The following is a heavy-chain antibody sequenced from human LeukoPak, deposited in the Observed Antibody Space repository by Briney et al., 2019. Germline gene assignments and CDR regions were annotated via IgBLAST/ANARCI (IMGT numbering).Heavy chain of an antibody. J-gene: IGHJ4*02. CDR3: ARDIGPKDLTGTTARDY. D-gene: IGHD1-7*01. CDR2: IYYSGST. Sequence: SETLSLTCTVSGDSVSNDKYYWGRIRQPPGKGLEWIGSIYYSGSTYYNPSLNSRVTISVDTSKNQFSLKLSSVTAADTAVYYRARDIGPKDLTGTTARDYWGQGTLVTVSS. CDR1: GDSVSNDKYY. V-gene: IGHV4-39*07.